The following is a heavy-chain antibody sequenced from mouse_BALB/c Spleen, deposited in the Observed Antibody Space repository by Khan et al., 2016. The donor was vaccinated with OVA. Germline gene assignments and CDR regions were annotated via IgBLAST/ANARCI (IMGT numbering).Heavy chain of an antibody. V-gene: IGHV5-9-3*01. CDR3: ARSAYGNFAY. CDR2: VNSDGDYT. Sequence: EVQLLETGGDLVKPGGSLKLSCAASGFTFSTYAMSWVRQTPERRLEWVATVNSDGDYTFYPDNVTGRFTISRDNAKNTLYLQMSSLRSEDTAMYYCARSAYGNFAYWGQGTLVTVSA. CDR1: GFTFSTYA. D-gene: IGHD2-1*01. J-gene: IGHJ3*01.